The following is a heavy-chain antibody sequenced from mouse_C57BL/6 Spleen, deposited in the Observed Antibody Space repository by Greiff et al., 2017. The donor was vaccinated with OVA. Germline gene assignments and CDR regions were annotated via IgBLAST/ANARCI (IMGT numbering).Heavy chain of an antibody. CDR1: GYTFTSYW. CDR3: ARNWDWYFDV. J-gene: IGHJ1*03. V-gene: IGHV1-72*01. D-gene: IGHD4-1*01. CDR2: IDPNSGGT. Sequence: QVQLQQPGAELVKPGASVKLSCKASGYTFTSYWMHWVKQRPGRGREWIGRIDPNSGGTKYNEKFKSKATLTVDKPSSTAYMQLSSLTSEDSAVYYCARNWDWYFDVWGTGTTVTVSS.